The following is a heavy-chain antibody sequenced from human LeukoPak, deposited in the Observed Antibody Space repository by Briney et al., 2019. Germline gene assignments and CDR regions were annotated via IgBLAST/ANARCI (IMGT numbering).Heavy chain of an antibody. J-gene: IGHJ4*02. CDR2: INPNSGGT. V-gene: IGHV1-2*02. Sequence: GASVKVSRKASGYTFTGYYMHWVRQAPGQGLEWMGWINPNSGGTNYAQKLKGRVTMTTDTSTSTAYMELRSLRSDDTAVYYCARDPTGYYDILTGYYKNPDYWGQGTLVTVSS. CDR3: ARDPTGYYDILTGYYKNPDY. D-gene: IGHD3-9*01. CDR1: GYTFTGYY.